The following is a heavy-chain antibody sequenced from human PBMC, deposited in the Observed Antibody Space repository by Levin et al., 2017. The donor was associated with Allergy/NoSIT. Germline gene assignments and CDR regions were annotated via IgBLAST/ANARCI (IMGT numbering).Heavy chain of an antibody. J-gene: IGHJ4*02. CDR2: INPNSGGT. CDR1: GYTFTGYY. CDR3: ARVGVVWADSSAEGKDY. Sequence: ASVKVSCKASGYTFTGYYMHWVRQAPGQGLEWMGWINPNSGGTNYAQKFQGRVTMTRDTSISTAYMELSRLRSDDTAVYYCARVGVVWADSSAEGKDYWGQGTLVTVSS. D-gene: IGHD6-19*01. V-gene: IGHV1-2*02.